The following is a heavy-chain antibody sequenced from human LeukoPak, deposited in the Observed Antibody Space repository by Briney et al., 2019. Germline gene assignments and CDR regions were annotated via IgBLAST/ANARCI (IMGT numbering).Heavy chain of an antibody. D-gene: IGHD2-15*01. CDR1: GGTFSSYA. CDR3: ATRPYCSGGSCYSSLVDY. Sequence: GASVKVSCKASGGTFSSYAISWVRQAPGQGLEWMGGIIPIFGTANYAQKFQGRVTITADNSTSTAYMELSSLRSEDTAVYYCATRPYCSGGSCYSSLVDYWGQGTLVTVSS. CDR2: IIPIFGTA. V-gene: IGHV1-69*06. J-gene: IGHJ4*02.